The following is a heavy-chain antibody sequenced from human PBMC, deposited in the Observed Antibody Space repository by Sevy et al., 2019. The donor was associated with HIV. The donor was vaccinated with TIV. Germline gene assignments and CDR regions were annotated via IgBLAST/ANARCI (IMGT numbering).Heavy chain of an antibody. Sequence: SETLSLTCTVSGGSISSGDYYWSWIRQPPGKGLEWIGYIYYSGSTYYNPSLKSRVTISVDTSKNQFSLKLSSVTAPDAAVYYFARDGSGSYLAPAIDYWAREPWSPSPQ. V-gene: IGHV4-30-4*01. CDR1: GGSISSGDYY. J-gene: IGHJ4*02. D-gene: IGHD3-10*01. CDR3: ARDGSGSYLAPAIDY. CDR2: IYYSGST.